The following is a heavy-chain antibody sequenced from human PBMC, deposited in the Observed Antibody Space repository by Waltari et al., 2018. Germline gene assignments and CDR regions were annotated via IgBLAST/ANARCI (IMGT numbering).Heavy chain of an antibody. CDR3: ARVDYGDNGAGY. CDR2: IKQDGSEK. V-gene: IGHV3-7*01. Sequence: EVQLVESGGGLVQPGGSLRLSCAASGFTFSSYWMTWVRQAPGKGLEWVANIKQDGSEKSYVDSVKCRFTISRDNAKNSLYLQMNSLRAEDTAVYYCARVDYGDNGAGYWGQGTLVTVSS. CDR1: GFTFSSYW. D-gene: IGHD4-17*01. J-gene: IGHJ4*02.